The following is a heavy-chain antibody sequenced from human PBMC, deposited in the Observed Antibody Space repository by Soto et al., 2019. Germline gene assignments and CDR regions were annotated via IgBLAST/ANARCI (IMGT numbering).Heavy chain of an antibody. CDR3: AHRQLRWFGELGFAY. V-gene: IGHV2-5*02. Sequence: QITLKESGPTLVKPTQTLTLTCTFSGFSLSTSGVGVGWIRQPPGKALEWLALIYWDEDKRYSPSLKSRLTITKDTSKYQVVLTMTNMDPVDTATYYGAHRQLRWFGELGFAYWGQGTLVTVSS. CDR2: IYWDEDK. J-gene: IGHJ4*02. CDR1: GFSLSTSGVG. D-gene: IGHD3-10*01.